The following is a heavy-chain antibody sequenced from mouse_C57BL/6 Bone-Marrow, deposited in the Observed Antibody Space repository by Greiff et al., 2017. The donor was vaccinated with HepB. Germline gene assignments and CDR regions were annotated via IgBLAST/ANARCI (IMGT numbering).Heavy chain of an antibody. D-gene: IGHD2-4*01. V-gene: IGHV14-4*01. CDR1: GFNIKDDY. Sequence: VQLKQSGAELVRPGASVKLSCTASGFNIKDDYMHWVKQRPEQGLEWIGWIDPENGDTEYASKFRGKATITADTSSNTAYLQLSSLTSEDTAVYYCTDYDYDEAYWGQGTLVTVSA. CDR3: TDYDYDEAY. J-gene: IGHJ3*01. CDR2: IDPENGDT.